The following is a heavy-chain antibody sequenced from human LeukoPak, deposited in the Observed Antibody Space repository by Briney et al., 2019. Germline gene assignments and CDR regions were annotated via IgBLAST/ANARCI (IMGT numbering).Heavy chain of an antibody. CDR3: ALWELRNDAFDI. J-gene: IGHJ3*02. CDR2: INPSGGST. Sequence: ASVKVSCKASGYTFTSYYMHWVRQAPGQGLEWMGIINPSGGSTSYAQKFQGRVTMTRDTSASTVYMELSSLRSEDTAMYYCALWELRNDAFDIWGQGTMVTVSS. V-gene: IGHV1-46*03. CDR1: GYTFTSYY. D-gene: IGHD1-26*01.